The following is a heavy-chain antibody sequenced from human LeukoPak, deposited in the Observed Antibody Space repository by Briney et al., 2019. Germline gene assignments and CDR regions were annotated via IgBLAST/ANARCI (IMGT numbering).Heavy chain of an antibody. D-gene: IGHD1-7*01. CDR2: ISGSGGST. CDR1: GFTFSSYG. CDR3: ARVRNWNYRDFDY. J-gene: IGHJ4*02. V-gene: IGHV3-23*01. Sequence: PGGSLRLSCAASGFTFSSYGMSWVRQAPGKGLEWVSVISGSGGSTDYADSVKGRFTISRDNSKNTLYLQMNSLRGEDSALYYCARVRNWNYRDFDYWGQGTLVTVSS.